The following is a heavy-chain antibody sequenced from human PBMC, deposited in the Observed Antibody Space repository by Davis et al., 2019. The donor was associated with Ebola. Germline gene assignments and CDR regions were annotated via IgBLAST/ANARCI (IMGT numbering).Heavy chain of an antibody. V-gene: IGHV3-74*01. CDR3: GRVIFFPGIGMDI. CDR2: IDTAGSAT. Sequence: GESLKISCAASGFPFSEYYMNWIRQAPGKGLLWVSRIDTAGSATTYADSVKGRFTISRDNAKNTLYVQMNSLRAEDTGIYYCGRVIFFPGIGMDIWGQGTTVTVSS. J-gene: IGHJ6*02. D-gene: IGHD1-14*01. CDR1: GFPFSEYY.